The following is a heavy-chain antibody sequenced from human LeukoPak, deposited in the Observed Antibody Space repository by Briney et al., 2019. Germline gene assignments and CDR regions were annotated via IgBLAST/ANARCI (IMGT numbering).Heavy chain of an antibody. D-gene: IGHD2-2*01. CDR1: GFTFSSYS. V-gene: IGHV3-21*01. J-gene: IGHJ6*02. Sequence: GGSLRLSCAASGFTFSSYSMNWVRQAPGKGLEWVSSISGSSSYIYYADSVKGRFTISRDNAKNSLYLQMNSLRAEDTAVYYCARDTGSIVVVPAPRRGMDVWGQGTTVTVSS. CDR3: ARDTGSIVVVPAPRRGMDV. CDR2: ISGSSSYI.